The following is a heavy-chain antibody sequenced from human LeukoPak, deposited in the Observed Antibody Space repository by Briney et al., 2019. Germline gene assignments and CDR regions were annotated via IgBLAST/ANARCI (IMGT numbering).Heavy chain of an antibody. CDR1: GYTFTSYD. Sequence: AASVKVSCKASGYTFTSYDINWVRQATGQGLEWMGWMNPNSGGTNYAQKFQGRVTMTRDTSISTAYMELSRLRSDDTAVYYCARAADYYGSGSYYTGAFDIWGQGTMVTVSS. CDR3: ARAADYYGSGSYYTGAFDI. CDR2: MNPNSGGT. D-gene: IGHD3-10*01. V-gene: IGHV1-2*02. J-gene: IGHJ3*02.